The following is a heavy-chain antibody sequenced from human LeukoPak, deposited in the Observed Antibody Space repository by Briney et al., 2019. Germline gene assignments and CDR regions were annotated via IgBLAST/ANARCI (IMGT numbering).Heavy chain of an antibody. CDR1: GYTFNSYG. Sequence: ASVKVSCKASGYTFNSYGISWVRQAPGQGLEWMGIINPSGGSTSYAQKFQGRVTMTRDMSTSTVYMELSSLRSEDTAVYYCARDSGYSYGPGYYYYMDVWGKGTTVTVSS. D-gene: IGHD5-18*01. CDR2: INPSGGST. J-gene: IGHJ6*03. CDR3: ARDSGYSYGPGYYYYMDV. V-gene: IGHV1-46*02.